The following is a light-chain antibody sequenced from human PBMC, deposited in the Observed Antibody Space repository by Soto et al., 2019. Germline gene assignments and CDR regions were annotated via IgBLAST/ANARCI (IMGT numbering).Light chain of an antibody. CDR1: QGISKY. J-gene: IGKJ4*01. CDR2: AAS. Sequence: DIQMTQSPSSLSASVGDRVTITCRASQGISKYLAWYQQKPGNVPKLLFYAASTLQSGVPSRFSGSGSGTDFTLTISSLQPEDVATYYCQKYNSAPLTFGGGTKVEIK. V-gene: IGKV1-27*01. CDR3: QKYNSAPLT.